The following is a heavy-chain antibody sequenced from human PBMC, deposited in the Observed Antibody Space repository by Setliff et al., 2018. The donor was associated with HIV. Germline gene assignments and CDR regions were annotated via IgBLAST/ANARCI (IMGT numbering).Heavy chain of an antibody. CDR1: GFYFSNYW. J-gene: IGHJ4*02. V-gene: IGHV3-30*03. CDR3: VRDASPDYDSGGYSAGGH. Sequence: GGSLRLSCVVSGFYFSNYWMSWVRQAPGKGLEWVAFISYDGSNKYYADSVKGRFTISRDDAKNSLYLQLNSLRAEDTAVYYCVRDASPDYDSGGYSAGGHWGRGTLVTVSS. CDR2: ISYDGSNK. D-gene: IGHD3-22*01.